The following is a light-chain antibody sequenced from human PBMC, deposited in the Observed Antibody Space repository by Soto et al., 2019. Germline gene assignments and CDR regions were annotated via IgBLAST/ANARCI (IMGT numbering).Light chain of an antibody. V-gene: IGKV3-20*01. J-gene: IGKJ1*01. CDR1: QSVSSNY. CDR2: GAT. Sequence: EIVLTQSPGTLSLSPGERATLSCRASQSVSSNYLAWYQQTPGQAPRLLMYGATSRAPGIPDRFSGSGSGTDFTLTISRLEPEDFAVYYCQQCCNSPRSFGQGTKVEIK. CDR3: QQCCNSPRS.